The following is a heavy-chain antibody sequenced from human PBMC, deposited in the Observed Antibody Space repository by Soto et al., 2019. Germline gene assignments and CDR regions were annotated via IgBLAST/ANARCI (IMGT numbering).Heavy chain of an antibody. V-gene: IGHV3-7*03. J-gene: IGHJ4*02. CDR1: RFTVSRYW. CDR3: ARESY. CDR2: IKHDGSEK. Sequence: PGSALRLSCAASRFTVSRYWMSWVLQAPGKGPEWVASIKHDGSEKDHVEAVKGLFTISRYNAKSSLFLQLNGLRGEDTAAYYGARESYWGQGTLVTVSS.